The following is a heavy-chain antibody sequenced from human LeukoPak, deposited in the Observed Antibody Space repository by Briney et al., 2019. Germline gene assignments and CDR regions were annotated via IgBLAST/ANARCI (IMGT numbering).Heavy chain of an antibody. V-gene: IGHV3-33*06. CDR2: KWYDGSNK. CDR3: AKTDSSSHVFGY. J-gene: IGHJ4*02. Sequence: PGRSLRLSCAASGFTFSSYGMHWVRQAPGKGLEWVAVKWYDGSNKYYADSVKGRFTISRDNSKNTLYLQMNSLRAEDTAVYYCAKTDSSSHVFGYWGQGTLVTVSS. D-gene: IGHD6-13*01. CDR1: GFTFSSYG.